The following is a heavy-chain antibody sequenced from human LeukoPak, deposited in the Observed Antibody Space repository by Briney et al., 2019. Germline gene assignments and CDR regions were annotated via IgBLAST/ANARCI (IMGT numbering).Heavy chain of an antibody. D-gene: IGHD3-22*01. J-gene: IGHJ3*02. CDR2: ISSSSSYI. V-gene: IGHV3-21*01. Sequence: SGGSLRLSCAASGFTFSSYSMNWVRQAPGKGLEWVSSISSSSSYIYYADSVKGRFTISRDNAKNSLYLQMNSLRAEDTAVYYCAKDLRDSSGYYYNAFDIWGQGTMVTVSS. CDR3: AKDLRDSSGYYYNAFDI. CDR1: GFTFSSYS.